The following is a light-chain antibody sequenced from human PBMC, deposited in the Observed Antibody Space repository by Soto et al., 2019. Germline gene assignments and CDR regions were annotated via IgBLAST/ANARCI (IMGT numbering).Light chain of an antibody. Sequence: DIQMTQSPSTLSASVGVIVTITCRASQSISSWLAWYQQKPGKAPKILIYKASSLESGVPSRFSGSGSGTEFTLTISSLQPDDFATYYCQQYNSYPYTFGQGTKLEIK. CDR2: KAS. CDR1: QSISSW. J-gene: IGKJ2*01. V-gene: IGKV1-5*03. CDR3: QQYNSYPYT.